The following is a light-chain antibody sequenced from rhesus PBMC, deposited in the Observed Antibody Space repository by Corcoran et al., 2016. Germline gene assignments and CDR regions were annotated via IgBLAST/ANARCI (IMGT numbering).Light chain of an antibody. CDR2: RAS. CDR3: QQHGNSPLP. CDR1: QGISNW. Sequence: DIQMTQSPSSLSASVGDRVTITCRASQGISNWLAWYQQKPGKAPKLLIYRASNLETGVPSRFSGSGAGTDFTLPLSSLQPEDIATYYCQQHGNSPLPFVGGAKVEIK. V-gene: IGKV1-69*01. J-gene: IGKJ4*01.